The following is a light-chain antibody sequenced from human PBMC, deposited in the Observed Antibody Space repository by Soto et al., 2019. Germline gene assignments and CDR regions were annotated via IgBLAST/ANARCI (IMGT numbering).Light chain of an antibody. Sequence: EIVMTQSPATLSVSPGERATLSCRASQSVSSRLAWYQQKPGQAPRLLIYDASTRATGIPARFSGSGSGTEFTLTISSLQSEDFAVYYCQQYNKWPTFGQGTKVEIK. CDR1: QSVSSR. CDR3: QQYNKWPT. J-gene: IGKJ1*01. CDR2: DAS. V-gene: IGKV3-15*01.